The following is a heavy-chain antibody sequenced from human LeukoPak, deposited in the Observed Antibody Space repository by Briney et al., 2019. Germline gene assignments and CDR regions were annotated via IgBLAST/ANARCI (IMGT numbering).Heavy chain of an antibody. CDR2: IYPGDSDT. Sequence: GESLKISCKGSGSGYSFANFWIGWVSQKPGKGLEWMGIIYPGDSDTRYSPSFEGQVTISADKSISTAYLQWSSLRASDTAMYFCARRSGSYFNFWGQGTQVIVSS. V-gene: IGHV5-51*01. CDR1: GYSFANFW. J-gene: IGHJ4*02. D-gene: IGHD1-26*01. CDR3: ARRSGSYFNF.